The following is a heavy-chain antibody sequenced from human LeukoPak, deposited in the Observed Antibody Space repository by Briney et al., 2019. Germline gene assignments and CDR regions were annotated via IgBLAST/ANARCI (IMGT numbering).Heavy chain of an antibody. D-gene: IGHD3-10*01. CDR2: ISSSSSYI. Sequence: GGSLRLSCAASGFTFSSYSMNWVRQAPGKGLEWVSSISSSSSYIYYADSVKGRFTISRDNAENSLYLQMNSLRAEDTAVYYCARDLVVRGVSHNWFDPWGQGTLVTVSS. J-gene: IGHJ5*02. CDR1: GFTFSSYS. V-gene: IGHV3-21*01. CDR3: ARDLVVRGVSHNWFDP.